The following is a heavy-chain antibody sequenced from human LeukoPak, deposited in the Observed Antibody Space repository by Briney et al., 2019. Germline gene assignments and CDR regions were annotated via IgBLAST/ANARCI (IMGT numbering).Heavy chain of an antibody. CDR3: ARLSSSGWSRFDY. Sequence: PSETLSLTCTVSGGSLSGYYWSWIRQPPGKGPEWIGYIYYSGSTNYNPSLKSRVTISVDTSKNQFSLKMNSVTAADTAVYYCARLSSSGWSRFDYWGQGTLVTVSS. CDR1: GGSLSGYY. D-gene: IGHD6-19*01. CDR2: IYYSGST. J-gene: IGHJ4*02. V-gene: IGHV4-59*08.